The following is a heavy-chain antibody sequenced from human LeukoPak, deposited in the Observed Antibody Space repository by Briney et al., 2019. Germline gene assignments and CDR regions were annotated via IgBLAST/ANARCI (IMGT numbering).Heavy chain of an antibody. CDR1: GGSISSGSYY. D-gene: IGHD2/OR15-2a*01. Sequence: PSETLSLTCTVSGGSISSGSYYWSWIRQPAGKGLEWIGRIYTSGSTNYNPSLKSRVTISVDTSKNQFSLKLSSVTAADTAVYYCARDRIRRGYYYYYMDVWGKGTTVTVSS. CDR2: IYTSGST. J-gene: IGHJ6*03. V-gene: IGHV4-61*02. CDR3: ARDRIRRGYYYYYMDV.